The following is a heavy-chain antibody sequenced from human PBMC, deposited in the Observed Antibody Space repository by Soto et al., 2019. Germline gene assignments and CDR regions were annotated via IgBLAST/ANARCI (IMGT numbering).Heavy chain of an antibody. V-gene: IGHV4-59*08. CDR1: GGSISSYY. Sequence: QVQLQESGPGLVKPSETLSLTCTVSGGSISSYYWSWIRQPPGKGLEWIGYIYYSGSTNYNPSLKSRVTISVDTYKNQFSLKLSSVTAADTAVYYCATHLPDYSSGWYYFDYWGQGTLVTVSS. CDR2: IYYSGST. D-gene: IGHD6-19*01. CDR3: ATHLPDYSSGWYYFDY. J-gene: IGHJ4*02.